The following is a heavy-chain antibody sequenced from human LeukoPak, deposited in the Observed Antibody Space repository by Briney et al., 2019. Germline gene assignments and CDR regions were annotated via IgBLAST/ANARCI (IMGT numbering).Heavy chain of an antibody. V-gene: IGHV4-59*01. D-gene: IGHD5-18*01. CDR3: ARCTPMANVDY. J-gene: IGHJ4*02. CDR1: GFTFSSYA. CDR2: IYYTGGT. Sequence: PGGSLRLSCAASGFTFSSYAMHWVRQAPGKGLEWIGYIYYTGGTNSNPSLKTRVTISVGTSKNQFSLKLTSVTAADTAVYFCARCTPMANVDYWGQGTLVTVSS.